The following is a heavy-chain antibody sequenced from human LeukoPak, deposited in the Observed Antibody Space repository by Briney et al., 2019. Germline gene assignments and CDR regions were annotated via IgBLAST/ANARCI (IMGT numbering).Heavy chain of an antibody. V-gene: IGHV3-21*01. D-gene: IGHD3-22*01. CDR3: ARDRFSLYYYDSSGYYRGYFQH. CDR1: GFTFSSYS. Sequence: GGSLRLSCAASGFTFSSYSMNWVRQAPGKGLEWVSSIRSSSSYIYYADSVKGRFTISRDNAKNSLYLQMNSLRAEDTAVYYCARDRFSLYYYDSSGYYRGYFQHWGQGTLVTVSS. J-gene: IGHJ1*01. CDR2: IRSSSSYI.